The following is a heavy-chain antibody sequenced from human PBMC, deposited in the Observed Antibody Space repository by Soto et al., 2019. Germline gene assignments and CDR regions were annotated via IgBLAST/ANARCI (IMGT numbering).Heavy chain of an antibody. J-gene: IGHJ6*02. CDR1: GLTFSSSA. Sequence: QVQLVESGGGVVQPGMSLRLSCAASGLTFSSSAMHCVRQAPGKGLEWVAVISYVGSTKYYVDSVKGLFTISRDNSKNTFDLEMNSMREEDTAVYYCAAEKNSYFYGMDVWGQGTTVTVSS. V-gene: IGHV3-30*03. CDR3: AAEKNSYFYGMDV. CDR2: ISYVGSTK.